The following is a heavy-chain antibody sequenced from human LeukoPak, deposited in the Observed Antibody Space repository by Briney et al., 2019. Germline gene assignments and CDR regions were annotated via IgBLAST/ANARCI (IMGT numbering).Heavy chain of an antibody. CDR2: IYYSGST. Sequence: SETLSLTCTVSGGSISSSSYYWGWIRQPPGKGLEWIGSIYYSGSTYYNPSLKSRVTISVDTSKNQFSLKLSSVTAADTAVYYCARDRGESGDYDILTGLDYWGQGTLVTVSS. J-gene: IGHJ4*02. D-gene: IGHD3-9*01. V-gene: IGHV4-39*07. CDR1: GGSISSSSYY. CDR3: ARDRGESGDYDILTGLDY.